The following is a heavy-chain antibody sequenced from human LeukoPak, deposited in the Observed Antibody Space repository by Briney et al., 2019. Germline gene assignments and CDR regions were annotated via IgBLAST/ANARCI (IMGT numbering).Heavy chain of an antibody. Sequence: GRSLRLSCAGSGFIFDDYPMHWVRQAPGKGLEWVSGISWNSGSIGCADSVKGRFTISRDNAKNSLFLQMNSLRGEDTAFYYCAKAYYYDSSGYIDYWGQGTLVTVSS. CDR2: ISWNSGSI. CDR3: AKAYYYDSSGYIDY. D-gene: IGHD3-22*01. V-gene: IGHV3-9*01. J-gene: IGHJ4*02. CDR1: GFIFDDYP.